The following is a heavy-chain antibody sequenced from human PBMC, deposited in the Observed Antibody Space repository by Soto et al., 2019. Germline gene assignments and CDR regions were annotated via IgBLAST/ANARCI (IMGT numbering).Heavy chain of an antibody. D-gene: IGHD4-4*01. J-gene: IGHJ6*03. CDR3: ARGPAGTETPSHYYYYYYMDV. CDR2: ISSSGTRI. CDR1: GFTFSDKY. V-gene: IGHV3-11*01. Sequence: GGSLRLSCAPSGFTFSDKYMSWIRQAPGKGLEWVSYISSSGTRIYYADSVKGRFIISRDNAQNSLYLQVNSLRADDTAVYYCARGPAGTETPSHYYYYYYMDVWGKGTTVTVSS.